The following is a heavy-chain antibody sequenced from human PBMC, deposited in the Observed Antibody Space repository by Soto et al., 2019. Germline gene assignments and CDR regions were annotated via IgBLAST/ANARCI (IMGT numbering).Heavy chain of an antibody. D-gene: IGHD3-10*01. Sequence: KFQGRVTITRDTSASTAYMELSSLRSEDTAVYCCARGLGGARTYFDYWGQGTLVTVSS. V-gene: IGHV1-3*01. CDR3: ARGLGGARTYFDY. J-gene: IGHJ4*02.